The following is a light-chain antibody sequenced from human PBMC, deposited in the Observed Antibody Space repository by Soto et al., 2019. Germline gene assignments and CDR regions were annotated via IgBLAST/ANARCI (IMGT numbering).Light chain of an antibody. J-gene: IGKJ1*01. CDR1: QIITTW. V-gene: IGKV1-5*01. Sequence: DIQMTQSPSTLSASVGDRVVITCRASQIITTWLAWYQQKPGKAPKLLIYDASSLESGVPSRFSGSGSGTEFTLTISRLQPDDFATYYCQQYNDYWTFGQGTKVDIK. CDR3: QQYNDYWT. CDR2: DAS.